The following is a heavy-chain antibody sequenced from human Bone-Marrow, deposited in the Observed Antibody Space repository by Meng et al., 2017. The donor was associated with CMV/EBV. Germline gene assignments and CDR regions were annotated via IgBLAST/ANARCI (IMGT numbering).Heavy chain of an antibody. D-gene: IGHD2-2*01. J-gene: IGHJ1*01. Sequence: GESLKISCAASGFTFSSYSMNWVRQAPGKGLEWVSSISSSSSYIYYADSVKGRFTISRDNAKNSLYLQMNSLRAEDTAVYYCAREDCSSTSCRFQHWGQGTLVTVSS. CDR3: AREDCSSTSCRFQH. CDR1: GFTFSSYS. CDR2: ISSSSSYI. V-gene: IGHV3-21*01.